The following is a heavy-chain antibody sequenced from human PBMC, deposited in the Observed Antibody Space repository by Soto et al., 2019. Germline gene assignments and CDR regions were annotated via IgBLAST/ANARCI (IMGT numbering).Heavy chain of an antibody. CDR1: GFTVSSNY. CDR2: IYSSGTT. Sequence: GGSLRLSCAASGFTVSSNYMSWVRQAPGRGLEWVSTIYSSGTTYYADSVKGRFTISRDSSKNTLSLQMNSLRAEDTAVYYCAKGSLYIAAADPFDYWGQGTLVTVSS. CDR3: AKGSLYIAAADPFDY. D-gene: IGHD6-13*01. J-gene: IGHJ4*02. V-gene: IGHV3-53*01.